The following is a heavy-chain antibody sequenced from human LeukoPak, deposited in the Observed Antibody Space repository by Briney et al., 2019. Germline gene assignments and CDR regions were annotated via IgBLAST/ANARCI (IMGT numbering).Heavy chain of an antibody. D-gene: IGHD6-13*01. V-gene: IGHV1-46*01. CDR2: INPSDGDT. CDR1: GYTFTGYY. Sequence: ASVKVSCKASGYTFTGYYMHWVRQAPGQGLEWMGIINPSDGDTRYPQKFQGRLAMTRDTSTSTVYMELTSLRSEDTAVYYCAREPGTATYKFDYWGQGTLVTVSS. CDR3: AREPGTATYKFDY. J-gene: IGHJ4*02.